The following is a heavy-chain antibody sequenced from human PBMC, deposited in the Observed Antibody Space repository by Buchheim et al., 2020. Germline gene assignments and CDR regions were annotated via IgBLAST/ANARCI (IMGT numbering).Heavy chain of an antibody. V-gene: IGHV4-30-4*01. CDR1: GGSISSGDYY. J-gene: IGHJ4*02. CDR2: IYYSGST. CDR3: ASLRRDGYNSVTFDY. Sequence: QVQLQESGPGLVKPSQTLSLTYTVSGGSISSGDYYWSWIRQPPGKGLEWIGYIYYSGSTYYNPSLKSRVTITVDMSKNQFSLKLSSVTAADTAVYYCASLRRDGYNSVTFDYWGQGTL. D-gene: IGHD5-24*01.